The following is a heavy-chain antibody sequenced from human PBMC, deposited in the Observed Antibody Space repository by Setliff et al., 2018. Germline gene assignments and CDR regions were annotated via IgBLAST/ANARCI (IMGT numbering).Heavy chain of an antibody. J-gene: IGHJ1*01. D-gene: IGHD6-19*01. CDR3: ARHNTGAVGTGEHFQH. CDR2: VYYSGTT. Sequence: KPSETLSLTCTVSVDSISSSTYYWGWIRQPPGKGLEWIGSVYYSGTTKYNPSLGSRVTISVDASKNQFSLKLSSVTAADTAVYYCARHNTGAVGTGEHFQHWGQGTLVTVSS. V-gene: IGHV4-39*01. CDR1: VDSISSSTYY.